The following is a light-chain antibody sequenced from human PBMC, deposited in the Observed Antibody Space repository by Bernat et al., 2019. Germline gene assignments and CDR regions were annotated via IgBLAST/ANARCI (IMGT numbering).Light chain of an antibody. J-gene: IGLJ2*01. CDR2: QDS. CDR3: LAWDSRTAV. V-gene: IGLV3-1*01. CDR1: NLGNKY. Sequence: SSELTQPPSVSVSPGQTATIVCSGDNLGNKYVSWYQQKSGQPPLLVIFQDSQRPSGIPARFSGSSSGNTATLTISEPQAVDEAAYYCLAWDSRTAVFGGGTELTVL.